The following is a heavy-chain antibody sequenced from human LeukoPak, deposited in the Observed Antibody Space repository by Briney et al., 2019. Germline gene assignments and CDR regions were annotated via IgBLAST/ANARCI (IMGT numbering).Heavy chain of an antibody. CDR3: ARVPPESAFDI. CDR2: ISYDGSNK. J-gene: IGHJ3*02. D-gene: IGHD1-14*01. Sequence: PGGSLRLSCAASGFTFSSYAMHWVRQAPGKGLEWVAVISYDGSNKYYADSVKGRFTISRDNSKNTLYLQMNSLRAEDTAVYYCARVPPESAFDIWGQGTMVTVSS. CDR1: GFTFSSYA. V-gene: IGHV3-30-3*01.